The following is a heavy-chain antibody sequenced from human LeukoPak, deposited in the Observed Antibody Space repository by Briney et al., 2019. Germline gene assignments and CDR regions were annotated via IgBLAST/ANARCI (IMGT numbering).Heavy chain of an antibody. CDR2: ISGSGDTT. Sequence: GGSLRLSCAASGFTFSSYAMSWVRQAPGKGLEWVSGISGSGDTTYYADSVKGRFTVSRDNSKNTLYLQMNSLRAEDTAVYYCANNRCHYYFDFWGQGTLVTVSS. CDR1: GFTFSSYA. J-gene: IGHJ4*02. V-gene: IGHV3-23*01. CDR3: ANNRCHYYFDF.